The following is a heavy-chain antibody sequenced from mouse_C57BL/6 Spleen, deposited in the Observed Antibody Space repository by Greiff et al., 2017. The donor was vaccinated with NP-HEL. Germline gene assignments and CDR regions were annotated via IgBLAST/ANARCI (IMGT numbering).Heavy chain of an antibody. CDR3: ARHDYSKGFAY. D-gene: IGHD2-5*01. J-gene: IGHJ3*01. V-gene: IGHV2-6-1*01. CDR2: ICTDGGT. Sequence: VQLQESGPGLVAPSQSLSITCTASGFSLTSYGVHWVRQPPGKGLEWLVVICTDGGTTSNSALNSRLSISKANSKSQVFLKMNRLHADDTAVYYCARHDYSKGFAYWGQGTLVTVSA. CDR1: GFSLTSYG.